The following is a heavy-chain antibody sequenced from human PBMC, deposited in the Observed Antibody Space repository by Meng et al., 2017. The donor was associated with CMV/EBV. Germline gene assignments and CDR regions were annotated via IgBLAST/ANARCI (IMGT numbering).Heavy chain of an antibody. V-gene: IGHV3-48*04. Sequence: EGSLRLSCAASGFTFSSYSMNWVRQAPGKGLEWVSYISSSSSTIYYADSVKGRFTISRDNAKNSLYLQMNSLRAEDTAVYYCARAVGETVVPAAASYFDLWGRGTLVTVSS. J-gene: IGHJ2*01. CDR3: ARAVGETVVPAAASYFDL. CDR1: GFTFSSYS. D-gene: IGHD2-2*01. CDR2: ISSSSSTI.